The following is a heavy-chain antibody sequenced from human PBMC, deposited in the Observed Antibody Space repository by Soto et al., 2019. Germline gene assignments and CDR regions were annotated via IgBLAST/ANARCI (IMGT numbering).Heavy chain of an antibody. D-gene: IGHD4-17*01. V-gene: IGHV4-61*01. CDR3: ARTTAVPNTLRSRYFFDY. CDR1: GGSVSNKTYY. Sequence: ASETLSLTCSVSGGSVSNKTYYWSWIRQPPGKRLEWIGYVYYSGTTNYNPSLKSRVTISVDLSKNQFSLRLSSVTTADTALYYCARTTAVPNTLRSRYFFDYWGQGTLVTVCS. CDR2: VYYSGTT. J-gene: IGHJ4*02.